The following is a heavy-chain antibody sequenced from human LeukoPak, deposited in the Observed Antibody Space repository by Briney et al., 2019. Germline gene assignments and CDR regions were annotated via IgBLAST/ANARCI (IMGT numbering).Heavy chain of an antibody. CDR2: ISGSGEAT. CDR1: GFTFSSYE. CDR3: ATFGARYYFDY. D-gene: IGHD3-3*01. V-gene: IGHV3-23*01. Sequence: GGSLRLSCAASGFTFSSYEMNWVRQAPGKGLEWVSAISGSGEATWYADSVKGRFSISRDTSKNTLFLQMNSLRAEDTAVYYCATFGARYYFDYWGQGTLVTVSS. J-gene: IGHJ4*02.